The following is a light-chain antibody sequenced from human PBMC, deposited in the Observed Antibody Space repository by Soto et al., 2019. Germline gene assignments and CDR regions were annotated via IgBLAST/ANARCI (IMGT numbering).Light chain of an antibody. V-gene: IGLV1-40*01. CDR3: QSYASSLSTFV. CDR2: GNN. CDR1: SSNIGAGYD. J-gene: IGLJ1*01. Sequence: QSVLTQPPSVSGAPGQRVTISCTGSSSNIGAGYDVHWYQQLPGTAPKLLIYGNNNRPSGVPDRCSGSKFGIPPSLAITGFQADYEADYYCQSYASSLSTFVLGTGTKVTVL.